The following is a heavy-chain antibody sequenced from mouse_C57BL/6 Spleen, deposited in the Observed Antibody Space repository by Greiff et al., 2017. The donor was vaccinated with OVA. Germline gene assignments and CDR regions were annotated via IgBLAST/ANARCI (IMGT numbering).Heavy chain of an antibody. J-gene: IGHJ1*03. Sequence: VQLQQPGAELVMPGASVKLSCKASGYTFTSYWMHWVKQRPGQGLEWIGEIDPSDSYTNYNQKFKGKSTLTVDKSSSTAYMQLSSLTSEDSAVYYCARGAGYCGYFDVWGTGTTVTVSS. V-gene: IGHV1-69*01. CDR1: GYTFTSYW. CDR2: IDPSDSYT. D-gene: IGHD2-3*01. CDR3: ARGAGYCGYFDV.